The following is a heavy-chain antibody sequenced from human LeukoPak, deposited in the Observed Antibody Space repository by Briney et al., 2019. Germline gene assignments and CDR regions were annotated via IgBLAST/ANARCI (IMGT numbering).Heavy chain of an antibody. CDR3: ARGVTTVTTWRFISRYYFDY. Sequence: SQTLSLTCTVSGGSISSGGYYWSWIRQHPGKGLEWIRYIYYSGSTYYNPSLKSRVTISVDTSKNQFSLKLSSVTAADTAVYYCARGVTTVTTWRFISRYYFDYWGQGTLVTVSS. J-gene: IGHJ4*02. CDR2: IYYSGST. V-gene: IGHV4-31*03. CDR1: GGSISSGGYY. D-gene: IGHD4-17*01.